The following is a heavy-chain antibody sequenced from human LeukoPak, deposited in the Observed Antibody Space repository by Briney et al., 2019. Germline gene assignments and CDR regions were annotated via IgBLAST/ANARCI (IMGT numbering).Heavy chain of an antibody. V-gene: IGHV3-30*03. CDR1: GFTFSSYG. Sequence: GGSLRLSCAASGFTFSSYGMHWVRQAPGKGLEWVPVISYDGSNKYYADSVKGRFTISRDNSKNTLYLQMNSLRAEDTAVYYCARGADSSGYYSTYWGQGTLVTVSS. J-gene: IGHJ4*02. CDR2: ISYDGSNK. CDR3: ARGADSSGYYSTY. D-gene: IGHD3-22*01.